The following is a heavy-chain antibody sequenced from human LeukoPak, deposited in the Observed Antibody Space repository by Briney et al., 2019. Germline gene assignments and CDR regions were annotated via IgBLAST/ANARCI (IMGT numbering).Heavy chain of an antibody. V-gene: IGHV4-38-2*02. CDR1: GYSVSSGYY. D-gene: IGHD6-19*01. J-gene: IGHJ3*02. Sequence: ASETLSLTCSVSGYSVSSGYYWGWIRQPAGKGLEWIGRISSSGSTNYNPSLKSRVTISVDTSKNQFSLKLSSVTAADTAVYYCARVGAVADAFDIWGQGTMVTVSS. CDR2: ISSSGST. CDR3: ARVGAVADAFDI.